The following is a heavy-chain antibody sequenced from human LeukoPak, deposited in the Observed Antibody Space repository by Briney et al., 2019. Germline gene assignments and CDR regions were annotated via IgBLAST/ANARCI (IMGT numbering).Heavy chain of an antibody. Sequence: SETLSLTCAVYGGFFSGYYWGWIRQPPGKGREWIGEINHSGSTNYNPSLKSRVTISVDTSKNQFSLKLSSVTAADTAVYYCARGPSKGRARAAFDIWGQGTMVTVSS. V-gene: IGHV4-34*01. CDR3: ARGPSKGRARAAFDI. CDR1: GGFFSGYY. CDR2: INHSGST. J-gene: IGHJ3*02.